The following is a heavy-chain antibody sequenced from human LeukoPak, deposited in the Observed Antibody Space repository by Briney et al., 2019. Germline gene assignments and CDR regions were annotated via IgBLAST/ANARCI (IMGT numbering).Heavy chain of an antibody. Sequence: GGSLRLSCAASGFTFSSYWMHWVRQAPGKGLVWVSRINSDGSSTTYADSVKGRFTISRDNAKNTLYLQMNSLRAEDTAVYYCARRGAVAGTFDCWGQGTLVTASS. CDR3: ARRGAVAGTFDC. J-gene: IGHJ4*02. V-gene: IGHV3-74*01. CDR2: INSDGSST. CDR1: GFTFSSYW. D-gene: IGHD6-19*01.